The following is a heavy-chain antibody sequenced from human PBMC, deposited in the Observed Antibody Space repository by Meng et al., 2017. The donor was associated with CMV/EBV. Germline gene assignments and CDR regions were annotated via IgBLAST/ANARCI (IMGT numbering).Heavy chain of an antibody. Sequence: TGSCGSISSSSDYWGCIRQPPGKGLEWIGSIYYSGSTYYNPSLKSRVTISVDTSKNQFSLKLSSVTAADTAVYYCARELGYSSPFGYWGQGTLVTVSS. D-gene: IGHD5-18*01. CDR3: ARELGYSSPFGY. CDR1: CGSISSSSDY. J-gene: IGHJ4*02. V-gene: IGHV4-39*07. CDR2: IYYSGST.